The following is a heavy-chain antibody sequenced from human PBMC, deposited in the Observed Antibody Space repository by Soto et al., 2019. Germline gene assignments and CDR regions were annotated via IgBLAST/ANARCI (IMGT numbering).Heavy chain of an antibody. D-gene: IGHD1-26*01. V-gene: IGHV3-23*01. CDR1: GFTFSSYA. CDR3: ARRGSGSYCDY. CDR2: ISGSGGST. Sequence: EVQLLESGGGLVQPGGSLRLSCAASGFTFSSYAMRWVRQAPVKGLEWVSAISGSGGSTYYADSVKGRFTISSDNSKNTLYLQMNSLRAEDTAVYYCARRGSGSYCDYWGQGTLVTVSS. J-gene: IGHJ4*02.